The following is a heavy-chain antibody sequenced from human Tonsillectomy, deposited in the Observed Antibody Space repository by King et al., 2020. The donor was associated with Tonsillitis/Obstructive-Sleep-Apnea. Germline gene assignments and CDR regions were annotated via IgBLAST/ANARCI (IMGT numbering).Heavy chain of an antibody. D-gene: IGHD5-24*01. CDR3: AKDRLEMATIIDY. CDR1: GFTFSSYG. V-gene: IGHV3-30*18. J-gene: IGHJ4*02. Sequence: VQLVESGGGVVQPGRSLRLSCAASGFTFSSYGMHWVRQAPGKGLEWVAVISYDGSNKYYADSVKGRFTISRDNSKKTLYLQMNSLRAEDTAVYYCAKDRLEMATIIDYWGQGTLVTVSS. CDR2: ISYDGSNK.